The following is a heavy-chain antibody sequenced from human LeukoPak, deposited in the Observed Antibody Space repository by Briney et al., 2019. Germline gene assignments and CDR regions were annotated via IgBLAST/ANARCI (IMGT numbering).Heavy chain of an antibody. CDR2: INPNSGGT. CDR3: ATYPKGGFDF. J-gene: IGHJ4*02. CDR1: GYTFTGSY. Sequence: GASVKVSCKASGYTFTGSYMHWVRQAPGQGLEWVGWINPNSGGTNYAQKFQGRVTMTRDTSVTTAYLELSWLRSDDTAVYYCATYPKGGFDFCRQGTLVTVSS. V-gene: IGHV1-2*02.